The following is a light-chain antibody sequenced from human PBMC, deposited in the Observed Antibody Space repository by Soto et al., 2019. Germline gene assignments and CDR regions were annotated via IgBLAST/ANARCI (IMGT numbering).Light chain of an antibody. V-gene: IGLV1-47*01. Sequence: QSVLTQSPSASGTPGQRVTISCSGSRSNIGRNFAYWYQHVPGTAPRLLIQRNNERPSGVPDRFSGSKSGTSVSLAISGLRSDDEATYYCAAWDDTLDAQVFGGGTKLTVI. J-gene: IGLJ3*02. CDR1: RSNIGRNF. CDR2: RNN. CDR3: AAWDDTLDAQV.